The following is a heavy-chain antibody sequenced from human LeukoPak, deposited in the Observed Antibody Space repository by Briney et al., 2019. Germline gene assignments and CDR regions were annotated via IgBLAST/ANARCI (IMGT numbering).Heavy chain of an antibody. D-gene: IGHD3-10*01. CDR3: ARKWFGNEDYYYYMDV. J-gene: IGHJ6*03. Sequence: GASVKVSCKASGYTFTGYYMHWVRQAPGQGLEWMGWINPNSGGTNYAQKFQGSVTMTRDTSISTAYMELSRLRSDHTAVYYCARKWFGNEDYYYYMDVWGKGTTVTVSS. CDR1: GYTFTGYY. CDR2: INPNSGGT. V-gene: IGHV1-2*02.